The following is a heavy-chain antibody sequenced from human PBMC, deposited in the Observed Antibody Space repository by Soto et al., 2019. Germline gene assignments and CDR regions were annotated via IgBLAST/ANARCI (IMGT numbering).Heavy chain of an antibody. Sequence: LRLSCAASGFTFRGDAMIWVRQAPGKGLEWVSSISGSGEMTHYAESVKGRFTISRDNSKNTLYLQMESLRAEDTALYYCARSEMTYNWNDWGQGTLVTVS. CDR2: ISGSGEMT. D-gene: IGHD1-1*01. V-gene: IGHV3-23*01. CDR1: GFTFRGDA. CDR3: ARSEMTYNWND. J-gene: IGHJ4*02.